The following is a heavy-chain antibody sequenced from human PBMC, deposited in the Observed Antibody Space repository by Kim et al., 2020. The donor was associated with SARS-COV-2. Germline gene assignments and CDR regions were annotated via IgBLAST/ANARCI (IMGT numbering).Heavy chain of an antibody. J-gene: IGHJ3*01. CDR1: GGSINFHY. Sequence: SETLSLTCTISGGSINFHYWTWIRQSPGKGLEWIGNIYYSGSTDYNPSYTGITNYNPSLKGRVTISVDTSKSQFSLKLTSVTAADSAVYFCASALPLIRGGVDAFDVWGQGRFVTVSS. CDR2: IYYSG. CDR3: ASALPLIRGGVDAFDV. D-gene: IGHD3-10*01. V-gene: IGHV4-59*11.